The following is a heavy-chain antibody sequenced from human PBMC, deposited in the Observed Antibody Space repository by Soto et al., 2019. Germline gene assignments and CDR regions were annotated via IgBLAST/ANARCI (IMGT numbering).Heavy chain of an antibody. CDR3: AKDRFSIAARRFPNWFDP. CDR2: ISGSGGST. Sequence: EVQLLESGGGLVQPGGSLRLSCAASGFTFSSYAMSWVRQAPGKGLEWVSAISGSGGSTYYADSVTGRFTISRDNSKNTLYLQMNSLSAEDTAVYDCAKDRFSIAARRFPNWFDPWGQGTLVTVSS. CDR1: GFTFSSYA. J-gene: IGHJ5*02. V-gene: IGHV3-23*01. D-gene: IGHD6-6*01.